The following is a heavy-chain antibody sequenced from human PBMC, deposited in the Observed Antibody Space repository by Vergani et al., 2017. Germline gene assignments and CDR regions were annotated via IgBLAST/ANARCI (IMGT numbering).Heavy chain of an antibody. Sequence: QVQLVESGGGVVQPGRSLRLSCAASGFSFSSYGMHWVRQAPGKGLEWVAAIWYDGSKTYYADSVKGRFTISRDNSKDTLFLQMNSLTAEDTAIYYCAGPQGTSAYYYGGFDYWGQGILVTVSS. CDR3: AGPQGTSAYYYGGFDY. J-gene: IGHJ4*02. CDR1: GFSFSSYG. D-gene: IGHD3-22*01. CDR2: IWYDGSKT. V-gene: IGHV3-33*01.